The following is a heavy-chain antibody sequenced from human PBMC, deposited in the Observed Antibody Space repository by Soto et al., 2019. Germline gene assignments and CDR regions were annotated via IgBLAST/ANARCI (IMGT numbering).Heavy chain of an antibody. J-gene: IGHJ6*02. D-gene: IGHD2-15*01. CDR3: ASSASIYCSGGSCSYYDMDV. CDR2: ISAYKGNT. CDR1: GYTFNSYG. V-gene: IGHV1-18*01. Sequence: QVQLVQSGAEVKKPGASVKVSCKASGYTFNSYGISWVRQAPGQGLEWMGWISAYKGNTNYAQKLQGRVTMTTDTSTSTVYRELRSLRSDDTAVYYCASSASIYCSGGSCSYYDMDVWGQGTTVIVSS.